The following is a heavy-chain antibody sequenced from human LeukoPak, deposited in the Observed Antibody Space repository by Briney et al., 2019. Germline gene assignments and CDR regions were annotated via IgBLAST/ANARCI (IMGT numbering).Heavy chain of an antibody. J-gene: IGHJ4*02. CDR2: INPTSGGT. Sequence: ASVTVSCKASGYTFTGYYMHWVRQAPGQGLEWMGWINPTSGGTNYAQKFQGRVTMTRDTSISTAYMELSRLRSDDTAVYYGARDCSSTSCYSYWGQGTLVTVP. V-gene: IGHV1-2*02. CDR1: GYTFTGYY. D-gene: IGHD2-2*02. CDR3: ARDCSSTSCYSY.